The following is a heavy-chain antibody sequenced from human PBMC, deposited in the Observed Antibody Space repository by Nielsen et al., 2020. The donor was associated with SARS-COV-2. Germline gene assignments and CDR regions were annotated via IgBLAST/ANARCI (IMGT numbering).Heavy chain of an antibody. V-gene: IGHV3-48*02. CDR3: ASTGYYDSSGYYLSYYYYYGMDV. D-gene: IGHD3-22*01. CDR2: LSGSGGAT. J-gene: IGHJ6*02. Sequence: WIRQPPGKGLEWVSGLSGSGGATYYADSVKGRFTITRDNAKNSLYLQMNSLRDEDTAVYYCASTGYYDSSGYYLSYYYYYGMDVWGQGTTVTVSS.